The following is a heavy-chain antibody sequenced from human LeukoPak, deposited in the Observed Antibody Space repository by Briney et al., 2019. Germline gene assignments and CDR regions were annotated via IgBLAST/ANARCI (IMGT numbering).Heavy chain of an antibody. CDR1: GYTFNDFY. J-gene: IGHJ4*02. D-gene: IGHD3-16*01. CDR3: ARSGHWGYAGAYDH. Sequence: ASVKVSCKASGYTFNDFYIHWVRQAPGQGLEWMGWINPKNGGATSAEKFQGRVTLTTGTSVSTSYMELSGLKSDDTAIYFCARSGHWGYAGAYDHWGQGTLVTVSS. CDR2: INPKNGGA. V-gene: IGHV1-2*02.